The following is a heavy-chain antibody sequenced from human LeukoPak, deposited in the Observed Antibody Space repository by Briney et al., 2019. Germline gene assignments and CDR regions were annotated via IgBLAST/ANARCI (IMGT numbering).Heavy chain of an antibody. Sequence: GGSLRLSCAASGFTFSSYAMSWVRQAPGKGLEWVSAISGSGGSTYYADSVRGRFTISRDNSKNTLYLQMNSLRAEDTAVYYCAKPQWLERSAFDYWGQGTLVTVSS. CDR2: ISGSGGST. CDR3: AKPQWLERSAFDY. J-gene: IGHJ4*02. V-gene: IGHV3-23*01. CDR1: GFTFSSYA. D-gene: IGHD6-19*01.